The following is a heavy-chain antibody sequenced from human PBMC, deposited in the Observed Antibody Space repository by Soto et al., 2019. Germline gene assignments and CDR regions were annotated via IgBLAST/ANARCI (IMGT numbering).Heavy chain of an antibody. J-gene: IGHJ4*02. Sequence: QVQLVESGGGVVQPGRSLRLSCAASGFTFSSCGMHWVRQAPGKGLEWVAVISYDGSNKYYADSVKGRFTISRDNSKNTLFLQVNSLRAEDTGVYYCAKGWLAAAVVNSFDYWGQGTLVTVSS. CDR1: GFTFSSCG. V-gene: IGHV3-30*18. D-gene: IGHD6-13*01. CDR2: ISYDGSNK. CDR3: AKGWLAAAVVNSFDY.